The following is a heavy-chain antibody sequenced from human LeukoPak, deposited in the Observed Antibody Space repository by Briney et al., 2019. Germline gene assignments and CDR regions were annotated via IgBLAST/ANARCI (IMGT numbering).Heavy chain of an antibody. CDR2: INHSGST. V-gene: IGHV4-34*01. J-gene: IGHJ4*02. Sequence: SETLSLTCAVYGGSFSGYYWSWLRQPPGKGLEWIGEINHSGSTNYNPSLKSRVTISVDTSKNQFSLKLSSVTAADTAVYYCARGHRTTSFDYWGQGTLVTVSS. CDR3: ARGHRTTSFDY. D-gene: IGHD2/OR15-2a*01. CDR1: GGSFSGYY.